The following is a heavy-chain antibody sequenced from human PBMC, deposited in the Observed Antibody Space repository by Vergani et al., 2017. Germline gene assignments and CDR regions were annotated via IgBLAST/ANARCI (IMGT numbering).Heavy chain of an antibody. CDR3: ARVGSVGR. V-gene: IGHV4-59*01. D-gene: IGHD2-8*02. J-gene: IGHJ6*01. CDR2: IYYSGST. CDR1: GCSISSYY. Sequence: QVQLQESGPGLVKPSEPLSLTCTVSGCSISSYYWSWIRQPQGKGLEWIGYIYYSGSTNYNPSLKSRVTISVDTSKNQFSLKLSSVTAEDTAVYYCARVGSVGRWEQGTTVAVSS.